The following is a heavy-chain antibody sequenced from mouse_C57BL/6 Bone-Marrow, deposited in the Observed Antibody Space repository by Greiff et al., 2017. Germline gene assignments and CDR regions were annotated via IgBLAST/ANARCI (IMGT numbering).Heavy chain of an antibody. V-gene: IGHV1-69*01. CDR1: GYTFTSYW. J-gene: IGHJ3*01. CDR3: ARDGYDGAWFAY. CDR2: IDPSDSYT. Sequence: QVQLQQPGAELVMPGASVKLSCKASGYTFTSYWMHWVKQRPGRGLEWIGEIDPSDSYTNYNQKFKGKSTLTVDKSSSTAYMQLSSLTSDDSAVYYGARDGYDGAWFAYWGQGTLVTVSA. D-gene: IGHD2-2*01.